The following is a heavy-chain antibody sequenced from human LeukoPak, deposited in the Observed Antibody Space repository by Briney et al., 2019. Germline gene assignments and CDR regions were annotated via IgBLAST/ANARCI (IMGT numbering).Heavy chain of an antibody. J-gene: IGHJ4*02. CDR2: IYTSGST. CDR1: GGSISSGSYY. D-gene: IGHD1-26*01. CDR3: GRGGEGATDY. V-gene: IGHV4-61*02. Sequence: PSETLSLTCTVSGGSISSGSYYWSWTRQPAGKGLEWIGRIYTSGSTNYNPSLKSRVTISVDTSKNQFSLKLSSVTAADTAVYYCGRGGEGATDYWGQGPLVTVSS.